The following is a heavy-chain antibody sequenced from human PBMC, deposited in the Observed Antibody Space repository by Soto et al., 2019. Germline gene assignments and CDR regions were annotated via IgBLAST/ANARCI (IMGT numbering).Heavy chain of an antibody. CDR2: IFYTGTT. V-gene: IGHV4-39*02. J-gene: IGHJ4*02. Sequence: XTLSLPSSVSGGSLNYNGYYWGWIRQPPGKGLEWVGFIFYTGTTYYSPSLNDRVTTSLDTSKNSFSLNLTSLTSADTALYYCAREPATAKPEGVDFWGQGTLGPVS. D-gene: IGHD1-1*01. CDR3: AREPATAKPEGVDF. CDR1: GGSLNYNGYY.